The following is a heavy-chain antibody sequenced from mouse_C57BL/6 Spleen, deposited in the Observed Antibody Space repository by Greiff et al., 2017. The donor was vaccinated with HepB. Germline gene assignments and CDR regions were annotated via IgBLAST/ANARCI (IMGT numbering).Heavy chain of an antibody. CDR1: GYTFTSYW. CDR2: INPSSGYT. V-gene: IGHV1-7*01. Sequence: QVHVKQSGAELAKPGASVKLSCKASGYTFTSYWMHWVKQRPGQGLEWIGYINPSSGYTKYNQKFKDKATLTADKSSSTAYMQLSSLTYEDSAVYYCARWGYGNYEGLDYWGQGTTLTVSS. J-gene: IGHJ2*01. CDR3: ARWGYGNYEGLDY. D-gene: IGHD2-10*02.